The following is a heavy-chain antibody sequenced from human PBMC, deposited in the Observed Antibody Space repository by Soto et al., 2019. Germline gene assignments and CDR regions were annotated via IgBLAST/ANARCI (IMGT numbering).Heavy chain of an antibody. CDR1: GYSFTGNS. CDR2: INPNNGGT. V-gene: IGHV1-2*02. CDR3: AKPRCGVVY. J-gene: IGHJ4*02. D-gene: IGHD3-10*01. Sequence: QVHLVQSGAEVKKPGASVKVSCKASGYSFTGNSMHWVRQAPGQGLEWMGWINPNNGGTNYAQKFQGRVHINRDQSISPAYMDPSRLGSDDTAVYYCAKPRCGVVYWGQGTLVTVSS.